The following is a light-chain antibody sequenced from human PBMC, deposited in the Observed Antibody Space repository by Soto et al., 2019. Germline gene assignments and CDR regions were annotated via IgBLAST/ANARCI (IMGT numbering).Light chain of an antibody. V-gene: IGKV1-39*01. CDR3: QQSYSNPTWT. J-gene: IGKJ1*01. Sequence: DIQLTQSTSSLSASVGDRITITCRASQSISTYLNWYQQKPGEAPTLLVYDSSTLQSGVPSRFSGSGFGAEFTLTVSSLQPEDFATYYCQQSYSNPTWTFGQGTKV. CDR1: QSISTY. CDR2: DSS.